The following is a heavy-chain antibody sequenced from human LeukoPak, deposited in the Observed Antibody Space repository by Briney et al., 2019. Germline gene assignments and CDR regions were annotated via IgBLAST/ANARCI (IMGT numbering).Heavy chain of an antibody. D-gene: IGHD4-17*01. CDR3: ARDDGGVDYYCGMDV. V-gene: IGHV1-46*01. Sequence: ASVKVSCKASGYTFTSYYMHWVRHAPGQGLEWMGIINPSGGSTSYAQKFQGRVTMTRDTSTSTVYMELSSLRSEDTAVYYCARDDGGVDYYCGMDVWGQGTTVTVSS. CDR1: GYTFTSYY. CDR2: INPSGGST. J-gene: IGHJ6*02.